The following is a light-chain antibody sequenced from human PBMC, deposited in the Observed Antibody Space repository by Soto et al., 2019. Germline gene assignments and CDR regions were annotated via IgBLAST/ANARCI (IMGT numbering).Light chain of an antibody. Sequence: QSALTQPASVSGSPGHSITISCTGTSSDVGAYNFVSWHQQHPGNAPKLMIYNVYDRPSGISYRFSGSKSGNTASLTISGLQGEDEAEYYCSAYTVSRTYVFGTGTKVTVL. J-gene: IGLJ1*01. V-gene: IGLV2-14*03. CDR3: SAYTVSRTYV. CDR1: SSDVGAYNF. CDR2: NVY.